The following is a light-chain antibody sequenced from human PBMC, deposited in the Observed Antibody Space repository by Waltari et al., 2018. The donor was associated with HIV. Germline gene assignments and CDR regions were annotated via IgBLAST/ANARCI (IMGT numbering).Light chain of an antibody. CDR3: EVWDETRNHVV. CDR1: RTGPKS. Sequence: YVLTQPPSVSGAPGKTATITCWRARTGPKSVHRYQQKSVQAPQFITYYDSDRPSGIPERFSGSNSGSTATLTISRVEAGDEADYYCEVWDETRNHVVFGGGTK. V-gene: IGLV3-21*04. CDR2: YDS. J-gene: IGLJ2*01.